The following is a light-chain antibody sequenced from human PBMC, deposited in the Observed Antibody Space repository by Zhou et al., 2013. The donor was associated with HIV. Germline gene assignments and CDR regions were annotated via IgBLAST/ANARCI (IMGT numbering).Light chain of an antibody. CDR1: QSIDGY. V-gene: IGKV1-39*01. CDR2: TAS. J-gene: IGKJ2*01. CDR3: QQHDDLPYT. Sequence: DIQMTQSPSSLSASVGDRVTISCRASQSIDGYLNWYQQRPGKAPKLLIYTASNLQSGVPSRFSGSGYGTDFTLTISSLQPEDFSTYYCQQHDDLPYTFGQGTKLEI.